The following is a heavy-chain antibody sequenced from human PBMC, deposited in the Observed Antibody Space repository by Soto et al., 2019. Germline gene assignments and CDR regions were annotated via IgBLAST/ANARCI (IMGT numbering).Heavy chain of an antibody. Sequence: PGGSLRLSCEASGFSVKSNYMIWVRQAPGKGLEWVSILYSGGSTYYVDSVKGRFTISRDNSKNTLFLQMNSLRAEDTAMYYCARAPIKYSGSYFFDYWGQGTQVTVSS. CDR3: ARAPIKYSGSYFFDY. CDR1: GFSVKSNY. CDR2: LYSGGST. V-gene: IGHV3-53*01. D-gene: IGHD1-26*01. J-gene: IGHJ4*02.